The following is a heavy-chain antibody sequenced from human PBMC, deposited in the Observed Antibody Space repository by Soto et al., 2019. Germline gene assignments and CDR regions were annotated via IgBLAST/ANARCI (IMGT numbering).Heavy chain of an antibody. CDR2: ISGSGGST. CDR3: AKDLNRLQGDYGYYYYYGMDV. V-gene: IGHV3-23*01. J-gene: IGHJ6*02. CDR1: GFTFSSYG. D-gene: IGHD4-17*01. Sequence: GGSLRLSCAASGFTFSSYGMHWVRQAPGKGLEWVSAISGSGGSTYYADSVKGRFTISRDNSKNTLYLQMNSLRAEDTAVYYCAKDLNRLQGDYGYYYYYGMDVWGQGTTVTVSS.